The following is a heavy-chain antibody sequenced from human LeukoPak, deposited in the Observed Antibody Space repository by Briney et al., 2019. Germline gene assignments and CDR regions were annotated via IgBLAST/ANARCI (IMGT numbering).Heavy chain of an antibody. D-gene: IGHD3-22*01. Sequence: PGGSLRLSWAAAGFTFSSHWMHWVRQAAGKGLVWVSRINSDGTSTTYGDSVKGRFTISRDNAKNTLYLQMNSLGVEDTAIFHCAREGTYSNGPDYWGQGTLVTVSS. CDR1: GFTFSSHW. CDR3: AREGTYSNGPDY. J-gene: IGHJ4*02. V-gene: IGHV3-74*01. CDR2: INSDGTST.